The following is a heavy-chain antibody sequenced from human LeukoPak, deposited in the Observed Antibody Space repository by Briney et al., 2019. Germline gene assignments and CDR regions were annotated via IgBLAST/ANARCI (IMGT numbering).Heavy chain of an antibody. D-gene: IGHD3-10*01. Sequence: SATLSLTCTVSGGSISSSSYYWAWIRQPPGKGLEWIGSINYSGNTYYNPSLKSRVTTSVDTSKSQFFLKLSSVTAADTAVYYCARQKWITMVRGVINWFDPWGQGTLVTVSS. CDR2: INYSGNT. J-gene: IGHJ5*02. CDR1: GGSISSSSYY. V-gene: IGHV4-39*01. CDR3: ARQKWITMVRGVINWFDP.